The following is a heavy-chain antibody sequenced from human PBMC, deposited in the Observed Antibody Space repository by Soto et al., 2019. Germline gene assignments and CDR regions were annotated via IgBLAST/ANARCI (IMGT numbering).Heavy chain of an antibody. V-gene: IGHV3-15*01. Sequence: EVQLVESGGGLVKPGGSLRLSCAASGFIFNDAWMNWVRQAPGKGLEWVGRIRSESDGGTTDYGAPVKDRFIISREDSKNMVYLQMDSLNAEDTAVYFCPTGWSSKDYWGQGTLVTVSS. CDR2: IRSESDGGTT. CDR1: GFIFNDAW. J-gene: IGHJ4*02. D-gene: IGHD6-13*01. CDR3: PTGWSSKDY.